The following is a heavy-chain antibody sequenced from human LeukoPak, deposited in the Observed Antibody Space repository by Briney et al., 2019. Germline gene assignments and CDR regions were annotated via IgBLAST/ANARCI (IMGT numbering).Heavy chain of an antibody. J-gene: IGHJ4*02. CDR3: STEDKYCTTSTCGDS. CDR1: GYTFSDYY. V-gene: IGHV1-2*02. D-gene: IGHD2/OR15-2a*01. Sequence: ASVKVACRTSGYTFSDYYLHWVRQAPGQGLEWMGYIIPNSGGTTYAQKFQGRVTMTRDMSISAAYLDLSGLRSDDTAVYYCSTEDKYCTTSTCGDSWGQGTLVTVSS. CDR2: IIPNSGGT.